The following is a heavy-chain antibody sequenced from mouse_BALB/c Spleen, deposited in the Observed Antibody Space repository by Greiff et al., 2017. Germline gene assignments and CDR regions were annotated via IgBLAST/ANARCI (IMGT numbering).Heavy chain of an antibody. D-gene: IGHD2-12*01. CDR2: ISSGGSYT. CDR1: GFTFSSYA. Sequence: EVMLVESGGGLVKPGGSLKLSCAASGFTFSSYAMSWVRQTPEKRLEWVATISSGGSYTYYPDSVKGRFTISRDNAKNTLYLQMSSLRSEDTAMYYCARQLTTAMDYWGQGTSVTVSS. V-gene: IGHV5-9-3*01. J-gene: IGHJ4*01. CDR3: ARQLTTAMDY.